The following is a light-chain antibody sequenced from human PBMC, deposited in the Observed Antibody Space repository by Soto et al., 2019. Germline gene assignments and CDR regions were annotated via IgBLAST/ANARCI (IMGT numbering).Light chain of an antibody. Sequence: EIVLTQSPGTLCLSPGERATLSCRASQSVSSSYLAWYQQKPGQDPRLLVYGASSRATGIPDRFSGSGSGTDFTLTISRLEPEDFAVYYCQQYGSSPRTFGQGTRVEIK. CDR3: QQYGSSPRT. CDR2: GAS. V-gene: IGKV3-20*01. J-gene: IGKJ1*01. CDR1: QSVSSSY.